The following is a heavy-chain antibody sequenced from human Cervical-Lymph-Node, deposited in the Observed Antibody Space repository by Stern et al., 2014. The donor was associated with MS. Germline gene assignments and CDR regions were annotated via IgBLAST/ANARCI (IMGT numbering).Heavy chain of an antibody. CDR1: GYTLTELS. CDR2: FDPEDGET. CDR3: ATDRGGQTGTTPPRKYYSDY. V-gene: IGHV1-24*01. Sequence: DQLVESGAEVKKPGASVKVSCKVSGYTLTELSMHWVRQAPGKGLEWMGGFDPEDGETIYAQKFQGRVTMTEDTSTDTAYMELSSLRSEDTAVYYCATDRGGQTGTTPPRKYYSDYWGQGTLVTVSS. D-gene: IGHD1-7*01. J-gene: IGHJ4*02.